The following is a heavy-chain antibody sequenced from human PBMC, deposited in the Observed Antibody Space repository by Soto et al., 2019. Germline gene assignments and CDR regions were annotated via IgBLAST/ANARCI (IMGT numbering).Heavy chain of an antibody. V-gene: IGHV3-43*01. CDR2: ISWDGGST. D-gene: IGHD6-13*01. CDR3: AKVKYSGIAAAGPFDY. CDR1: GFTFDDYT. J-gene: IGHJ4*02. Sequence: GGSLRLSCAASGFTFDDYTMHWVRQAPGKGLEWVSLISWDGGSTYYADSVKGRFTISRDNSKNSLYLQMNSLRTEDTALYYCAKVKYSGIAAAGPFDYWGQGTLVTV.